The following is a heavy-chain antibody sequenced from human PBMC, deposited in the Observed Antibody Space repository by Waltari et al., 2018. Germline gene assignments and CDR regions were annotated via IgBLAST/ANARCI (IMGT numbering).Heavy chain of an antibody. CDR3: ASRVLWFGEFT. D-gene: IGHD3-10*01. V-gene: IGHV3-74*01. CDR1: GFTFSSYW. CDR2: INSDGSST. J-gene: IGHJ4*02. Sequence: EVQLVESGGGLVQPGGSLRLSCAASGFTFSSYWMHWVRQAPGKGLVWVARINSDGSSTSYADSVKGRFTSSRDNAKNTLYLQMNSLRAEDTAVYYCASRVLWFGEFTWGQGTLVIVSS.